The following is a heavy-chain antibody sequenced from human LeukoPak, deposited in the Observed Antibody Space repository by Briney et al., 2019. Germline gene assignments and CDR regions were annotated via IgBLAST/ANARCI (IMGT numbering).Heavy chain of an antibody. D-gene: IGHD5-18*01. CDR1: GYTFTGYY. J-gene: IGHJ5*02. CDR3: ARAGMIQLWLHNWFDP. CDR2: INPNSGGT. V-gene: IGHV1-2*02. Sequence: ASVKVSCEASGYTFTGYYMHWVRQAPGQGLEWMGWINPNSGGTNYAQKFQGRVTMTRDTSISTAYMELSRLRSDDTAVYYCARAGMIQLWLHNWFDPWGQGTLVTVSS.